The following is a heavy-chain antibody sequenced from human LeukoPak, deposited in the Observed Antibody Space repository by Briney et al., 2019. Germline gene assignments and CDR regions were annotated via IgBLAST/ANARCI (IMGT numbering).Heavy chain of an antibody. CDR1: GFTVSSNY. V-gene: IGHV3-53*01. J-gene: IGHJ4*02. Sequence: GGSLRLSCAASGFTVSSNYMSWVRQAPGKGLEWVSVIYSGGSTYYADSVKGRFTISRDNSKNTLYLQMNSLRAEDTAVYYCARDLYDILTGYYTAYWGQGTLVTVSS. CDR2: IYSGGST. D-gene: IGHD3-9*01. CDR3: ARDLYDILTGYYTAY.